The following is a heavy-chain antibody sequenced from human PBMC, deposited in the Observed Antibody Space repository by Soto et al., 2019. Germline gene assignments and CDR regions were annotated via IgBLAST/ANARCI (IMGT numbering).Heavy chain of an antibody. V-gene: IGHV3-48*03. CDR2: ISSSGSSR. Sequence: ESGGGLVQPGGSLRLSCAASGFTFSTSQMNWVRQAPGKGLEWLSYISSSGSSRYYADSVKGRFTIARDNAKKSLYLQMNSLRVEDTAVYYCAREGSSDAYDIWGQGTKVTVSS. CDR3: AREGSSDAYDI. CDR1: GFTFSTSQ. D-gene: IGHD3-10*01. J-gene: IGHJ3*02.